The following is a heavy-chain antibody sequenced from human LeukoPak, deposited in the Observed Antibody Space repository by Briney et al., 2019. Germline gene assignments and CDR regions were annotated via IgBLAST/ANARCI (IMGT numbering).Heavy chain of an antibody. D-gene: IGHD6-19*01. J-gene: IGHJ4*02. CDR1: GFTFSSYA. Sequence: GGSLRLSCAASGFTFSSYAMSWVRQAPGKGLEWVSAISGSGGSTYYADSVKGRFTISRDNSKNTLYLQMNSLRAEDTAVYYCAKDRMEFEGQWLTFHLFFDYWGQGTLVTVSS. CDR3: AKDRMEFEGQWLTFHLFFDY. CDR2: ISGSGGST. V-gene: IGHV3-23*01.